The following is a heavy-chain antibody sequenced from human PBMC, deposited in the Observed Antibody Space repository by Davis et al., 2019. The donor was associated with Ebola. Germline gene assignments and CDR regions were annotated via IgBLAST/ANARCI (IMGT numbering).Heavy chain of an antibody. CDR3: AKPSSGWYSLGDYGMDV. V-gene: IGHV3-7*03. J-gene: IGHJ6*02. Sequence: GESLKISCVTSGFTFSDYWMSWVRQAPGKGLEWVANIKQDGSEKYYVDSVKGRFTISRDNAKNTLYLQMNSLRAEDTAVYYCAKPSSGWYSLGDYGMDVWGQGTTVTVSS. D-gene: IGHD6-19*01. CDR2: IKQDGSEK. CDR1: GFTFSDYW.